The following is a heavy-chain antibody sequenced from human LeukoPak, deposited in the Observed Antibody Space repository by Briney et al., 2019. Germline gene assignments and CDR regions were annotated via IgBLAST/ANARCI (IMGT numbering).Heavy chain of an antibody. J-gene: IGHJ4*02. V-gene: IGHV1-69*02. CDR3: ARLEPAATPDSKNRDC. Sequence: SVKVSCKASGGTFSSYTISWVRQAPGQGLEWMGSIIPILGIANYAQKFQGRVTITADKSTSTAYMELSSLRSEDTAVYYCARLEPAATPDSKNRDCWGQGTLVSVSS. D-gene: IGHD2-2*01. CDR2: IIPILGIA. CDR1: GGTFSSYT.